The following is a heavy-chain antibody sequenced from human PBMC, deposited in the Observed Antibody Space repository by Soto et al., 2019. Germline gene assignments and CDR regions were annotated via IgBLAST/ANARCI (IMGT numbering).Heavy chain of an antibody. J-gene: IGHJ4*02. CDR2: IYYSGST. V-gene: IGHV4-31*02. CDR1: GGSISSGGYY. Sequence: SETLSLTFTVSGGSISSGGYYWSWIRQHPGKGLEWIGYIYYSGSTYYNPSLKSRTSMSVDTSKKQFSLTLTSVTAADTAGYYCAREESGLVDYWGQGSRVTVS. D-gene: IGHD1-26*01. CDR3: AREESGLVDY.